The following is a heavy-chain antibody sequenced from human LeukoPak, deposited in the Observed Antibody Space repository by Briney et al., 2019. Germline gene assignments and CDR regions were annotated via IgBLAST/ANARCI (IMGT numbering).Heavy chain of an antibody. J-gene: IGHJ6*02. CDR1: GFTVSSNY. D-gene: IGHD3-3*01. V-gene: IGHV3-53*01. Sequence: GGSLRLSCAASGFTVSSNYMSWVRQAPGKGLEWVSVIYSGGSTYYADSVKGRFTISRDNSKNTLYLQMNSLRAEDTAVYYCAKDPYYDFWSGYYYYYGMDVWGQGTTVTVSS. CDR3: AKDPYYDFWSGYYYYYGMDV. CDR2: IYSGGST.